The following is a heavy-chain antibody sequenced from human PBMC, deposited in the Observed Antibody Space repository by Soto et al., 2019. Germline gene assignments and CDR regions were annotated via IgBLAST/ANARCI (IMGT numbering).Heavy chain of an antibody. CDR2: IYWDDNK. V-gene: IGHV2-5*02. J-gene: IGHJ4*02. CDR1: GFSLSTSGVG. CDR3: AHREVLTDLDC. D-gene: IGHD3-9*01. Sequence: QITLKESGPTLVKPTQTLTLTCTFSGFSLSTSGVGVGWIRQPPGKALEWLALIYWDDNKRYSPSLKTRLTITKDTSKNQVVLTMTNMGPVDTATYYCAHREVLTDLDCWGQGTLVTVSS.